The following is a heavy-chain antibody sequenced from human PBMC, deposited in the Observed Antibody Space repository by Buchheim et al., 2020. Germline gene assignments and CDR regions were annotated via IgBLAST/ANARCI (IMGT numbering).Heavy chain of an antibody. CDR1: GFTFSSYG. CDR3: ARPRWIQLWFDWYFDL. J-gene: IGHJ2*01. CDR2: ISYDGSNK. Sequence: QVQLVESGGVVVQPGRSLRLSCAASGFTFSSYGMHWVRQAPCKGLELVAVISYDGSNKYYADSVQGRFTISRDNAKNSLYLPMNSLRAEDTAVYYCARPRWIQLWFDWYFDLWGRGT. V-gene: IGHV3-30*03. D-gene: IGHD5-18*01.